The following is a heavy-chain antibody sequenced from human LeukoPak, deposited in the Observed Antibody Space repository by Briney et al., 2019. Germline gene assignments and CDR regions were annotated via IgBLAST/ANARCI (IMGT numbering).Heavy chain of an antibody. J-gene: IGHJ4*02. Sequence: PGGSLRLSCVASGFTFNNYAISWVRQAPGKGLEWVSAISGSGGHTFYADSVKGRFTISRDNSKDTVYLQINSLRAEDTAVFYCARESGSDYESKYYFDYWGQGTRVTVSS. V-gene: IGHV3-23*01. D-gene: IGHD1-26*01. CDR3: ARESGSDYESKYYFDY. CDR2: ISGSGGHT. CDR1: GFTFNNYA.